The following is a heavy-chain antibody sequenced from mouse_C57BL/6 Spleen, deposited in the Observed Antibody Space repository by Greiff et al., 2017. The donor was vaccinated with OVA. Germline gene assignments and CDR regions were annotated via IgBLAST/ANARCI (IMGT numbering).Heavy chain of an antibody. Sequence: VQLKESGPELVKPGASVKISCKASGYSFTDYNMNWVKQSNGKSLEWIGVINPNYGTTSYNQKFKGKATLTVDQSSSTSYMQLNSLTSEASAVYYGARRGLYYVDDGWYFGVGGTGTAVTVSS. CDR1: GYSFTDYN. CDR2: INPNYGTT. V-gene: IGHV1-39*01. CDR3: ARRGLYYVDDGWYFGV. D-gene: IGHD2-2*01. J-gene: IGHJ1*03.